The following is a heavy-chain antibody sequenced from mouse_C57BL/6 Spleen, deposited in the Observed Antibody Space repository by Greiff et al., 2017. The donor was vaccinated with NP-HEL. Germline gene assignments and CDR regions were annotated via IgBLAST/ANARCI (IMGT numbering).Heavy chain of an antibody. J-gene: IGHJ4*01. D-gene: IGHD1-1*02. CDR1: GFSFNTYA. V-gene: IGHV10-1*01. Sequence: EVQRVESGGGLVQPKGSLKLSCAASGFSFNTYAMNWVRQAPGKGLEWVARIRSKSNNYATYYADSVKDRFTISRDDSESMLYLQMNNLKTEDTAMYYCVRGSHYSHYAMDYWGQGTSVTVSS. CDR2: IRSKSNNYAT. CDR3: VRGSHYSHYAMDY.